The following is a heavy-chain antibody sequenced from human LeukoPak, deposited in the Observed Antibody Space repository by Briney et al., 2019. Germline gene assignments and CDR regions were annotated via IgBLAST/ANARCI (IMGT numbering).Heavy chain of an antibody. Sequence: GGSLTLSCAASGFNFADYAMRWVRQAPGKGLVWVSRIKSDGSATTYADFVKGRFTVSRDNAKNTLYLQMSSLRAEDTAMYFCARVGGRGSIGGDCWGQGTLVTVSS. CDR3: ARVGGRGSIGGDC. V-gene: IGHV3-74*03. D-gene: IGHD3-10*01. CDR2: IKSDGSAT. J-gene: IGHJ4*02. CDR1: GFNFADYA.